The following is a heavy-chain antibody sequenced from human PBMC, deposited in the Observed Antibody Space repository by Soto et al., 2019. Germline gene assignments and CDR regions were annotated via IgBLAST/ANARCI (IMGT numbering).Heavy chain of an antibody. CDR1: GYTFTSYG. CDR2: IIPIFGTA. Sequence: ASVKVSCKASGYTFTSYGISWVRQAPGQGLEWMGGIIPIFGTANYAQKFQGRVTITADESTSTVYMELSSLRSEDTAVYYCAREGRSLYNWFDLWGEGTLVT. J-gene: IGHJ5*02. V-gene: IGHV1-69*13. D-gene: IGHD3-16*01. CDR3: AREGRSLYNWFDL.